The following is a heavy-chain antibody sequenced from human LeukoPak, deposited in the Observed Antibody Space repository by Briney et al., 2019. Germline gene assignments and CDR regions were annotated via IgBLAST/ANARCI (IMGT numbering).Heavy chain of an antibody. J-gene: IGHJ4*02. CDR1: GYTFTGYY. D-gene: IGHD3-22*01. Sequence: GASVKVSCKASGYTFTGYYMHWVRQAPGQGLEWMGWINPNSGGTNYAQKFQGRVTMTRDTSISTAYMELSRLRSDDTAVYYCARVAVPYYYESSGYLTYFDYWGQGTLVTVSS. CDR3: ARVAVPYYYESSGYLTYFDY. V-gene: IGHV1-2*02. CDR2: INPNSGGT.